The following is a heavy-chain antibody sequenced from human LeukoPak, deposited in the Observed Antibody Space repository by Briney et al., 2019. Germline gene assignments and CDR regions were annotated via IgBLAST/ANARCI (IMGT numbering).Heavy chain of an antibody. CDR1: GLSFSGYY. J-gene: IGHJ4*02. D-gene: IGHD5-24*01. CDR2: INHSGST. Sequence: ADTLSLTRALYGLSFSGYYWSWLPHPPGKGLAWIGEINHSGSTNYNPSLKRRVTISVVTSKDHFSLKLSSVTAADTAVYYCARGRRGYNYWGQGTLVTVSS. V-gene: IGHV4-34*01. CDR3: ARGRRGYNY.